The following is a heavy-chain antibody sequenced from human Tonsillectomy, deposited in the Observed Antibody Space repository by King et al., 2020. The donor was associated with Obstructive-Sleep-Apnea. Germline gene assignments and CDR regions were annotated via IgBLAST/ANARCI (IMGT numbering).Heavy chain of an antibody. CDR1: GFTFSSYS. Sequence: VQLVESGGGLVKPGGSLRLSCAASGFTFSSYSMNWVRQAPGKGLEWVSSISSSSSYIYYADSVKGRFTISRDNAKNSLYLQINSRRAEDTAVYYCASLDYYDSSGPFDYWGQGTLVTVSS. CDR2: ISSSSSYI. D-gene: IGHD3-22*01. CDR3: ASLDYYDSSGPFDY. J-gene: IGHJ4*02. V-gene: IGHV3-21*01.